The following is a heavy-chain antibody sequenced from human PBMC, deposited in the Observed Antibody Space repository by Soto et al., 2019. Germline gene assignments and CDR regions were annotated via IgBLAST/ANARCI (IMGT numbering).Heavy chain of an antibody. CDR1: GFTFSVYA. Sequence: GGSLRLSCAASGFTFSVYAMHWVRQAPGKGLEWVAVISDDGSNKYYADSVKGRLTISRDNSKNTVYLQMNSMRADDTAVYYCARSSSGGSFFWGQGTTVTVSS. V-gene: IGHV3-30-3*01. CDR2: ISDDGSNK. D-gene: IGHD2-15*01. CDR3: ARSSSGGSFF. J-gene: IGHJ6*02.